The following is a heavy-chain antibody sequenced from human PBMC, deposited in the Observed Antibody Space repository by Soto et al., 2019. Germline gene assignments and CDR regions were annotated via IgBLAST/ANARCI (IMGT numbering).Heavy chain of an antibody. CDR2: ISGSAGVT. J-gene: IGHJ4*02. V-gene: IGHV3-23*01. Sequence: TGGSLRLSCTASGFTFSSNAMSWVRQAPGKGLEWVSSISGSAGVTYYADSVKGRFTISRDNSKNALYLQMNSLRAEDTAVYYCAKDWVSGSSPYWGQGTLVTVSS. CDR1: GFTFSSNA. CDR3: AKDWVSGSSPY. D-gene: IGHD2-15*01.